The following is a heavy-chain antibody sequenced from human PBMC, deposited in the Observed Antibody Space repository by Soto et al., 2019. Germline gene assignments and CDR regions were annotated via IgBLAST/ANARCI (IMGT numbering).Heavy chain of an antibody. Sequence: EVQLVESGGGLVKPGGSLRQSCAASGFTFSSYSMNWVRQAPGQGLEWVSSISSSSSYIYYADSVKGRFTISRDNAKNSLYLQMNSLRAEDTAVYYCAREDWNYAWFDPWGQGTLVTVSS. D-gene: IGHD1-7*01. CDR1: GFTFSSYS. J-gene: IGHJ5*02. CDR2: ISSSSSYI. CDR3: AREDWNYAWFDP. V-gene: IGHV3-21*01.